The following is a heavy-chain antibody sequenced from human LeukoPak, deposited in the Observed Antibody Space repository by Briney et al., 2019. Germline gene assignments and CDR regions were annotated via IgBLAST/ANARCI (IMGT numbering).Heavy chain of an antibody. CDR1: GFTFSSSY. CDR2: ISGSGDIT. J-gene: IGHJ4*02. CDR3: AKELQGGRTFEY. Sequence: GGSLRLSCAASGFTFSSSYMGWVRQYPGKGLEWVSEISGSGDITYYPESVKGRFTISRDNSKGTLYMQMNSLRVEDTAVYYCAKELQGGRTFEYWGQGTLVTVSS. V-gene: IGHV3-23*01. D-gene: IGHD1-1*01.